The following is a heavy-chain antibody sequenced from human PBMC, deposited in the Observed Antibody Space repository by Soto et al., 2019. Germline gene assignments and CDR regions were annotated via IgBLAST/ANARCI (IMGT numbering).Heavy chain of an antibody. CDR1: GYTFTSYG. V-gene: IGHV1-18*01. Sequence: GPSVKVSCKASGYTFTSYGISWVRQAPGQGLEWMGWISAYNGNTNYAQKLQGRVTLTTDTSTSTAYMELRSLRSDDTAVYYCARDYRHYGSGSYYMDVWGKGTTVTVSS. D-gene: IGHD3-10*01. CDR2: ISAYNGNT. J-gene: IGHJ6*03. CDR3: ARDYRHYGSGSYYMDV.